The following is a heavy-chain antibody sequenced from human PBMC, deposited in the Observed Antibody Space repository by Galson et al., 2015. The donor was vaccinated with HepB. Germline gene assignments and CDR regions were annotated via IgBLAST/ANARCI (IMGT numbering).Heavy chain of an antibody. V-gene: IGHV3-7*01. CDR2: IRQDGSDK. Sequence: SLRLSCAASGFTFSYFWMSWVRQAPGKGLEWVANIRQDGSDKYYADSVKGRFTISRDNAKDSLYLLMNSLRVEDTAVCYCARVDRWGKAFDIWGQGTKVTVSS. D-gene: IGHD3-9*01. CDR3: ARVDRWGKAFDI. CDR1: GFTFSYFW. J-gene: IGHJ3*02.